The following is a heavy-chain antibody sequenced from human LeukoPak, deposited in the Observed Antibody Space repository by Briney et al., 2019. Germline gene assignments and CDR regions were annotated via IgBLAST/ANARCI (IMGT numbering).Heavy chain of an antibody. CDR2: IYYSGST. V-gene: IGHV4-39*01. J-gene: IGHJ6*03. CDR1: GGSFSGYY. CDR3: ARLPCSSTSCYASVYYYYMDV. D-gene: IGHD2-2*01. Sequence: SETLSLTCAVYGGSFSGYYWGWIRQPPGKGLEWIVSIYYSGSTYYNPSLKSRVTISVDTSKNQFSLKLSSVTAADTAVYYCARLPCSSTSCYASVYYYYMDVWGKGTTVTVSS.